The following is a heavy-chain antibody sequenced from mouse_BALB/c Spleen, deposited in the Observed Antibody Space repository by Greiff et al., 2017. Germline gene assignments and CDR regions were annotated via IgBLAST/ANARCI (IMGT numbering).Heavy chain of an antibody. V-gene: IGHV1-87*01. D-gene: IGHD2-3*01. CDR2: IYPGDGDT. J-gene: IGHJ3*01. Sequence: VQLQQSGAELARPGASVKLSCKASGYTFTSYWMQWVKQRPGQGLEWIGAIYPGDGDTRYTQKFKGKATLTADKSSSTAYMQLSSLASEDSAVYYCAREGDGYSPAWFAYWGQGTLVTVSA. CDR1: GYTFTSYW. CDR3: AREGDGYSPAWFAY.